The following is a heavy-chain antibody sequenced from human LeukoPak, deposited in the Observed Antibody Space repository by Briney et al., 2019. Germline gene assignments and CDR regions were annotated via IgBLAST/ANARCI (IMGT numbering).Heavy chain of an antibody. Sequence: SETLSLTCTVSGGSIRSYYWSWIRQPPGKGLEWIGYIYHSGSTNYNPSLKSRITISVDTSKNQFSLRLNSVTTADTAVYYCARFGSLREPIHDYWGQGTLVTVSS. D-gene: IGHD3-16*01. J-gene: IGHJ4*02. CDR2: IYHSGST. CDR3: ARFGSLREPIHDY. V-gene: IGHV4-59*01. CDR1: GGSIRSYY.